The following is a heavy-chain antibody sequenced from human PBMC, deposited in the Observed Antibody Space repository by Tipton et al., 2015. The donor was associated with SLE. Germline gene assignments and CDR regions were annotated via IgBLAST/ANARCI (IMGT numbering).Heavy chain of an antibody. CDR3: AGGWQGYCSGGTCYVLDY. CDR1: GGSISSHY. D-gene: IGHD2-15*01. Sequence: TLSLTCTVSGGSISSHYWSWIRQPPGKGLEWIGYISYSETTNYNPSLKSRVTISVDTSKNQFSPQLRSVTAADTAVYYWAGGWQGYCSGGTCYVLDYWGQGTLVTVSS. J-gene: IGHJ4*02. V-gene: IGHV4-59*11. CDR2: ISYSETT.